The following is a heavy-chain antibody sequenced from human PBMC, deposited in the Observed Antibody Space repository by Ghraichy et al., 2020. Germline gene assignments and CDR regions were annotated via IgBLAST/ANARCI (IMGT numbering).Heavy chain of an antibody. CDR1: GFTFSSYA. CDR3: ARDPGNRSDWPTMDV. D-gene: IGHD2-21*02. Sequence: GSLRLSCAASGFTFSSYAMHWVRQAPGKGLEWVAVIWYDGSKKYYADSVKGRFTISRDNSKDTLFLQMNGLRAEDTAFYYCARDPGNRSDWPTMDVWGQGTTVTVSS. V-gene: IGHV3-33*01. J-gene: IGHJ6*02. CDR2: IWYDGSKK.